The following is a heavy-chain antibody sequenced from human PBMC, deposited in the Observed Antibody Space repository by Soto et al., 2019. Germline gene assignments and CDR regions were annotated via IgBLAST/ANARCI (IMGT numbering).Heavy chain of an antibody. J-gene: IGHJ4*02. CDR3: ARAVIGSGWSPDHY. CDR2: INAGNGNT. CDR1: GYTFTAYA. V-gene: IGHV1-3*05. D-gene: IGHD6-19*01. Sequence: QVQLVQSGAEEKKPGASVKVSCKASGYTFTAYAIHWVRQAPGQRLEWMGWINAGNGNTKYSQKFQGRVTITRDTSASTAYMELSTLRSEDTAVYYCARAVIGSGWSPDHYWGQGTLVTVSS.